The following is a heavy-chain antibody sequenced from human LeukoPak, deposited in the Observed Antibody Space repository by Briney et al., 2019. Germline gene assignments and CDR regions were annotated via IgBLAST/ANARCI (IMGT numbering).Heavy chain of an antibody. Sequence: GGSLRLSCAASGFTFSDYNMNWVRKAPGKGLEWVSYITNGGSTIHHADSVKGRFTISRDNAKKTLYLQMNSLRAEDTAVYYCARSIGLTGGGVDVWGQGTTVTVSS. CDR3: ARSIGLTGGGVDV. CDR2: ITNGGSTI. V-gene: IGHV3-11*01. D-gene: IGHD3-9*01. J-gene: IGHJ6*02. CDR1: GFTFSDYN.